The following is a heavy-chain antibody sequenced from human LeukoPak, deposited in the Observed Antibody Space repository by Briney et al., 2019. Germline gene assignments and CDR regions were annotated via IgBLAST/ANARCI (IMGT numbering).Heavy chain of an antibody. J-gene: IGHJ4*02. CDR2: ISGSSNYT. CDR3: ARGASGSFLQFDY. V-gene: IGHV3-11*06. Sequence: GGSLRLSCAASGFTFSDYYMTWIRQAPGKGLEWVSYISGSSNYTNYADSVKGRFTISRDNAKNSLYLQMNSLRAEDTAVYYCARGASGSFLQFDYWGQETLVTVSS. D-gene: IGHD1-26*01. CDR1: GFTFSDYY.